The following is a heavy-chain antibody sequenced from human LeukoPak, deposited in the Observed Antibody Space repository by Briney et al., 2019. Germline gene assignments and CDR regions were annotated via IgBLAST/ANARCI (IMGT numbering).Heavy chain of an antibody. CDR3: ARDKRVAVAGTYIYYYYMDV. D-gene: IGHD6-19*01. CDR1: GGSISSSSYY. Sequence: SETLSLTCTVSGGSISSSSYYWGWILPPAGKGLEWIGRIYISGSGSTNYNPSLKSRVTMSVDASKNQFSLKLSSVTAADTAVYYCARDKRVAVAGTYIYYYYMDVWGNGTTVTISS. V-gene: IGHV4-61*02. CDR2: IYISGSGST. J-gene: IGHJ6*03.